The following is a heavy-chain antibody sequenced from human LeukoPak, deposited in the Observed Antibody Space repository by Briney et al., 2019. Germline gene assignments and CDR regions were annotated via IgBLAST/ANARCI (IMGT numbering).Heavy chain of an antibody. Sequence: PGGSLRLSCAASGFTFSSYAMSWVRQAPGKGLEWVSAISGSGGSTYYADSVKGRFTISRDNSKNTLYLQMNSLRAEDTAVYYCAKSHGDIYDSSGYYFDYWGQGTLVTVSS. CDR3: AKSHGDIYDSSGYYFDY. J-gene: IGHJ4*02. CDR2: ISGSGGST. CDR1: GFTFSSYA. D-gene: IGHD3-22*01. V-gene: IGHV3-23*01.